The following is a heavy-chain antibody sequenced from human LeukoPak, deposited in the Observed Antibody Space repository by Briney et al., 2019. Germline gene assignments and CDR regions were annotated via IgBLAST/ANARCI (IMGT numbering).Heavy chain of an antibody. D-gene: IGHD6-6*01. CDR2: INPNSGGT. Sequence: ASVKVSCKASGYIFTGYYMHWVRQAPGQGLEWMGWINPNSGGTNYAQKFQGRVTMTRDTSISTAYMELSRLRSDDTAVYYCARAGSIAARHFDYWGQGTLVTVSS. V-gene: IGHV1-2*02. CDR1: GYIFTGYY. J-gene: IGHJ4*02. CDR3: ARAGSIAARHFDY.